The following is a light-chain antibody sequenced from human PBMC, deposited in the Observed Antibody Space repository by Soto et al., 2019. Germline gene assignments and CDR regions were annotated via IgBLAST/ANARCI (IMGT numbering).Light chain of an antibody. Sequence: DIQMTQSPSALSAVVGDRVTITCRASRAIGDRLAWFQQKPGKAPRFLIQTASNLQGGVPSRFSGSGSGTEFILSINSLQPEDIGTYYCLQVYSFPRTFGQGTKVDTK. J-gene: IGKJ1*01. V-gene: IGKV1-12*01. CDR3: LQVYSFPRT. CDR1: RAIGDR. CDR2: TAS.